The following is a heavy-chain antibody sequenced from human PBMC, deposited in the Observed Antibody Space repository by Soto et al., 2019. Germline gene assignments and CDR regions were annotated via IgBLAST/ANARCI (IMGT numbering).Heavy chain of an antibody. CDR1: GDSVSSNSAC. Sequence: QTLSLTCDISGDSVSSNSACWNWIRQTPSRGLEWLGRTYYKSKWYYTYAASVKSRITVSPDTSKNQFSLQLTSVTPEDTAVYYCARGSWDDVSGHYYMDVWDKGTTVTVSS. J-gene: IGHJ6*03. CDR3: ARGSWDDVSGHYYMDV. CDR2: TYYKSKWYY. D-gene: IGHD1-1*01. V-gene: IGHV6-1*01.